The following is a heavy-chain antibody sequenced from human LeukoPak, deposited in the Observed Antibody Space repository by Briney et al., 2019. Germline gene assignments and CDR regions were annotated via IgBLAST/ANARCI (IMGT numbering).Heavy chain of an antibody. V-gene: IGHV4-34*01. CDR2: INHSGST. D-gene: IGHD4-17*01. CDR1: GGSFSGYY. CDR3: ASYGGYVGELFDY. J-gene: IGHJ4*02. Sequence: SETLSLTCAVYGGSFSGYYWSSIRQPPGKELEGIGGINHSGSTNYNPSLKSRVTIPVDTSKSQFSLKLSSVTAADTAVYYCASYGGYVGELFDYWGQGTLVTVSS.